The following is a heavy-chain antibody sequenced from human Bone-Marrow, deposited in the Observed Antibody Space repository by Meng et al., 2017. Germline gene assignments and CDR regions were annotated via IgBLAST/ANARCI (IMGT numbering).Heavy chain of an antibody. V-gene: IGHV1-18*01. Sequence: ASAKVSCKASGYTFTSYGISWVRQAPGQGLEWMGWISAYNGNTNYAQKLQGRVTMTTDTSTSTAYMELRSLRSDDTAVYYCARDLASRLSGYYYYYGMDVWGQGTTVTVSS. CDR1: GYTFTSYG. CDR3: ARDLASRLSGYYYYYGMDV. CDR2: ISAYNGNT. D-gene: IGHD6-13*01. J-gene: IGHJ6*02.